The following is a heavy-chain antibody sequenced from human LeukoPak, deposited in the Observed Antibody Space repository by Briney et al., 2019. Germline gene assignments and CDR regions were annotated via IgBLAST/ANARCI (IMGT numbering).Heavy chain of an antibody. CDR2: IKQDGSEK. D-gene: IGHD5-18*01. J-gene: IGHJ4*02. V-gene: IGHV3-7*03. Sequence: GGSLRLSCAASGFTFSNYWMNWVRQAPGKGLEWVANIKQDGSEKHCADSVKGRFTISRDNSKNTLYLQMNSLRAEDTAVYYCAKDRTQLWFYFDYWGQGTLVTVSS. CDR1: GFTFSNYW. CDR3: AKDRTQLWFYFDY.